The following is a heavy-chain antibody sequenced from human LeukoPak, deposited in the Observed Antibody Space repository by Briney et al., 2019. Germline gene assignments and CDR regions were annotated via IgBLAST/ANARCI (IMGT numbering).Heavy chain of an antibody. CDR3: ARRYCSGGSCYSKSDYYYYGMDV. J-gene: IGHJ6*02. CDR1: GDSVSSNSAA. D-gene: IGHD2-15*01. Sequence: SQTLSLICAISGDSVSSNSAAWNWIRQSPSRGLEWLGRTYYRSKWYNDYAVSVKSRITINPDTSKNQFSLQLNSVTPEDTAVYYCARRYCSGGSCYSKSDYYYYGMDVWGQGTTVIVSS. V-gene: IGHV6-1*01. CDR2: TYYRSKWYN.